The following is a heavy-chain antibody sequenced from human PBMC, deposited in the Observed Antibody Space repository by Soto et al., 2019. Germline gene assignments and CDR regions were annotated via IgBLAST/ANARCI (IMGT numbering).Heavy chain of an antibody. J-gene: IGHJ1*01. V-gene: IGHV4-4*02. D-gene: IGHD4-17*01. CDR3: ARSTVTEDF. Sequence: QVQLQESGPGLMKPSGTLSLTCAVSGDSISSNYWWSWVRQTPGKGLEWIGEIYHSGSTNYSPSLKSRVNIAVDKAKNQYSLRLRSVTAADTATYFCARSTVTEDFWGQGTLVTVSS. CDR1: GDSISSNYW. CDR2: IYHSGST.